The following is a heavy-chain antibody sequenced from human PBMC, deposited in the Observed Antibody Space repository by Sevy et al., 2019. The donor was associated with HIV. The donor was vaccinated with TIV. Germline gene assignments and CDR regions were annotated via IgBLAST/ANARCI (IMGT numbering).Heavy chain of an antibody. V-gene: IGHV4-34*01. CDR3: ARHCSGTSCSHAFDI. CDR2: INHSGGT. D-gene: IGHD2-2*01. Sequence: SETLSLTCAVYGGSFSGYYWSWIRQPPGKGMEWIGEINHSGGTNYNPSLKSRVTISVDTSKNQFSLKLSSVTAADTAVYYCARHCSGTSCSHAFDIWGQGTMVTVSS. J-gene: IGHJ3*02. CDR1: GGSFSGYY.